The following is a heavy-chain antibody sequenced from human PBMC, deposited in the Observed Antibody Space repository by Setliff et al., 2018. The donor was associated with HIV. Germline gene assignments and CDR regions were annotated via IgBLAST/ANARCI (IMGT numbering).Heavy chain of an antibody. V-gene: IGHV3-21*01. CDR1: GFPFSTFS. Sequence: GGSLRLSCAVSGFPFSTFSMIWVRQAPGKGLEWVSSISSTSEYKYSADSLKGRFTISRDNAKNSLYLQMNSVRTDDTAVYYCARAPQITIFGISFAPPGGLDLWGRGTTVTVSS. D-gene: IGHD3-3*02. CDR2: ISSTSEYK. J-gene: IGHJ6*02. CDR3: ARAPQITIFGISFAPPGGLDL.